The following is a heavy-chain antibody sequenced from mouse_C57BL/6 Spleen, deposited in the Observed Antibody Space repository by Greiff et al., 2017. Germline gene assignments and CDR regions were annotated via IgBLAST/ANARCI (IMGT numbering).Heavy chain of an antibody. CDR1: GFSLTSYG. Sequence: VQLVESGPGLVAPSQSLSITCTVSGFSLTSYGVDWVRQSPGKGLEWLGVIWGVGSTNYNSALKSRLSISKDNSKSQVFLKMNSLQPDDTAMYYCARSYGSSYYSMDYWGQGTSVTVSS. V-gene: IGHV2-6*01. D-gene: IGHD1-1*01. J-gene: IGHJ4*01. CDR2: IWGVGST. CDR3: ARSYGSSYYSMDY.